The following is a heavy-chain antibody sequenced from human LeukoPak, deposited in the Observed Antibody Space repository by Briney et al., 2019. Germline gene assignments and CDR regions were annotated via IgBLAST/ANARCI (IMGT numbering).Heavy chain of an antibody. CDR1: GFTFSSYS. J-gene: IGHJ4*02. V-gene: IGHV3-21*01. Sequence: PGGSLRLSCAASGFTFSSYSMNWVRQAPGKGLEWVSSISSSSSYIYYADSVKGRFTISRDNAKNSLYLQMNSLRAEDTAVYYCAREGPSDFWSGYEFYYFDYWGQGTLVTVSS. CDR3: AREGPSDFWSGYEFYYFDY. D-gene: IGHD3-3*01. CDR2: ISSSSSYI.